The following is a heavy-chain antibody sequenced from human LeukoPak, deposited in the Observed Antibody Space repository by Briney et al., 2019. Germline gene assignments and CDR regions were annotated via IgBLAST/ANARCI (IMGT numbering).Heavy chain of an antibody. CDR2: IIPISGTT. D-gene: IGHD1-26*01. CDR1: RGTFTSYA. Sequence: GSSVKVSYKTSRGTFTSYAITWVRQAPGQGLEWMGKIIPISGTTNYAQKFQGRVTFTADESTSTAYMELSSLRSEDTALYYCARKLRLGGNWFDPWGQGTLVTVSS. CDR3: ARKLRLGGNWFDP. J-gene: IGHJ5*02. V-gene: IGHV1-69*15.